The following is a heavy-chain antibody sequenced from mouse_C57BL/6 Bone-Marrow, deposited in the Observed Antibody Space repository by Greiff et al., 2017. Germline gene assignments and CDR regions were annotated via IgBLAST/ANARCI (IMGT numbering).Heavy chain of an antibody. D-gene: IGHD1-1*01. CDR1: GFTFSDHG. CDR3: ARLFTAVVGGDY. Sequence: VQLQESGGGLMKPGGSLKLSCAVSGFTFSDHGMHWVRQAPEKGLEWVAYISSGSSTIYYADTVKGRITISRDNAKNTLFLQMTSLRSEGTAMYDCARLFTAVVGGDYGDRGTTLTVSS. J-gene: IGHJ2*01. V-gene: IGHV5-17*01. CDR2: ISSGSSTI.